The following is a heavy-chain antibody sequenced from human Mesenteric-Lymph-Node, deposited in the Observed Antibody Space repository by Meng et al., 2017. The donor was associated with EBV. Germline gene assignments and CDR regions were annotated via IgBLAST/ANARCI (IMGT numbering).Heavy chain of an antibody. CDR2: INPNSGVT. CDR3: ARDRSSGWYEKIDWYFDL. Sequence: QGQAGQSGREGKKPGASVMLSCKASGYTFTGYYIHWVRQAPGQGLEWVGRINPNSGVTSYSQKFQGRVTMTRDTSISTAYMELTSLTSDDSAVYSCARDRSSGWYEKIDWYFDLWGRGTLVTVSS. J-gene: IGHJ2*01. D-gene: IGHD6-19*01. V-gene: IGHV1-2*06. CDR1: GYTFTGYY.